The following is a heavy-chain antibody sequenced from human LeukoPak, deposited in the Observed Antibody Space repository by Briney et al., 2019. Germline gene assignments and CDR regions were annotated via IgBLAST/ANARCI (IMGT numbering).Heavy chain of an antibody. J-gene: IGHJ4*02. Sequence: GGSLRLSCAASGFTFSCCGMHWVRQAPGRGLEWVAVIWYDGGNKYYADSVKGRFTISRDNSKGTLFLEMNSLRAEDTGVYYCARWGIPAAGGIDYWGQGTLVTVSS. CDR2: IWYDGGNK. D-gene: IGHD6-13*01. CDR3: ARWGIPAAGGIDY. V-gene: IGHV3-33*01. CDR1: GFTFSCCG.